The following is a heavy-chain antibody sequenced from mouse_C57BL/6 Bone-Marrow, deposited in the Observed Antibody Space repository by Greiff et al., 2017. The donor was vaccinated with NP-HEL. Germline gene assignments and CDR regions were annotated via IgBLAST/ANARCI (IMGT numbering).Heavy chain of an antibody. Sequence: VQLQQPGAELVRPGTSVKLSCKASGYTSTSYWMHWVKQRPGQGLEWIGVIDPSDSYTNYNQKFKGKATLTVDTSSSTAYMQLSSLTSEDSAVYCCAREITGTGYWGQGTTLTVSS. V-gene: IGHV1-59*01. CDR2: IDPSDSYT. D-gene: IGHD4-1*01. J-gene: IGHJ2*01. CDR1: GYTSTSYW. CDR3: AREITGTGY.